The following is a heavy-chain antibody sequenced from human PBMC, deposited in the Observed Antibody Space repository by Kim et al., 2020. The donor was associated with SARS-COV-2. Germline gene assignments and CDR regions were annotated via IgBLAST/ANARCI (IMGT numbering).Heavy chain of an antibody. Sequence: SGPTLVKPTQTLTLTCTFSGFSLSTNGVGVVWFRQPPGKALEWIAVIYWDEGKRYNPSLKSRVTITKDTSKNQVVLTMINVNPVYTATYYCAHTDNYYGPGSYLNWFEPWGRGTQVTVSS. J-gene: IGHJ5*01. CDR2: IYWDEGK. V-gene: IGHV2-5*02. D-gene: IGHD3-10*01. CDR3: AHTDNYYGPGSYLNWFEP. CDR1: GFSLSTNGVG.